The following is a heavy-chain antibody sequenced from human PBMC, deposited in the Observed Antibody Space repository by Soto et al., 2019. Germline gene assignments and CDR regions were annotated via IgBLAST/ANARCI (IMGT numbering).Heavy chain of an antibody. J-gene: IGHJ3*01. Sequence: EVQLMESGGGLAQPGGSLRLSCEDSGFTFSYYWMTWVRQAPGKGLEWVANINQDGSGQYYVDSVKGRFTISRDNAKKSVYLKMSSLRVDDTAVYFCARDILVGAGTARAFDVWGQGTTVIVSS. D-gene: IGHD6-13*01. CDR1: GFTFSYYW. CDR3: ARDILVGAGTARAFDV. CDR2: INQDGSGQ. V-gene: IGHV3-7*01.